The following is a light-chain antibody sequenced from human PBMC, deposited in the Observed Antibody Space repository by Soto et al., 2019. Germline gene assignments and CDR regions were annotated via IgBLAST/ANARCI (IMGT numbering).Light chain of an antibody. Sequence: QSALTQPASVSGSPGQSITISCSGTTNDIGGYNYVSWYQHHPGKVPKVIIYEVRNRPSGVSNRFSGSKAGNTASLTISGLQAEDEADYYCCSYTIGATLVFGGGTKVTVL. CDR1: TNDIGGYNY. V-gene: IGLV2-14*01. CDR3: CSYTIGATLV. J-gene: IGLJ3*02. CDR2: EVR.